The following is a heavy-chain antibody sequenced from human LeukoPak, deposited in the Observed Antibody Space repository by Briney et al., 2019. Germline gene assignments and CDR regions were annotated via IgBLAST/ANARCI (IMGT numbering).Heavy chain of an antibody. Sequence: ASVKVSCKASGYTFTTYCMHWVRQAPGQGLEWMGTINTSGSSTIYAQKFQGRVTMTRDTPTSTLYMELSSLRSEDTAVYYCARGRDGNKPGADYWGQGTLVTVSS. D-gene: IGHD5-24*01. CDR1: GYTFTTYC. V-gene: IGHV1-46*01. J-gene: IGHJ4*02. CDR2: INTSGSST. CDR3: ARGRDGNKPGADY.